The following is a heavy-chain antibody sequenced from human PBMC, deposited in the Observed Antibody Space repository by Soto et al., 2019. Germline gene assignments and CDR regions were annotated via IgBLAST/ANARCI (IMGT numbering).Heavy chain of an antibody. Sequence: PGESLKISCKGSGYSFTIYWIGWVRQMPGKGLEWMGIIYPSDSDTRYSPSFQGQVTISADKSISTAYLQWSSLKASDTAMYYCARRRDSSGWYGGYYFDYWGQGTLVTVPQ. D-gene: IGHD6-19*01. CDR2: IYPSDSDT. CDR1: GYSFTIYW. CDR3: ARRRDSSGWYGGYYFDY. J-gene: IGHJ4*02. V-gene: IGHV5-51*01.